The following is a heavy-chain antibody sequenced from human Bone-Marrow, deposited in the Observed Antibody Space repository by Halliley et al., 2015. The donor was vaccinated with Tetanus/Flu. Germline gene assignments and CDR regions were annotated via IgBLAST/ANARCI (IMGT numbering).Heavy chain of an antibody. CDR1: GFTFSSYW. CDR2: MSNDGSRT. CDR3: VRSGSDF. D-gene: IGHD6-25*01. J-gene: IGHJ4*02. V-gene: IGHV3-74*01. Sequence: SLRLSCAASGFTFSSYWMYWVRQAPGKGLVWVSRMSNDGSRTDYADSVKGRFTVSRDNAQNTLYMEMNNLRAEDTAVYFCVRSGSDFWGRGPLVTVTS.